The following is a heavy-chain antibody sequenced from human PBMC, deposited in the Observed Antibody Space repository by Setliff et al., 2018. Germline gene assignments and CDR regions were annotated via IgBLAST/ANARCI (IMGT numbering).Heavy chain of an antibody. D-gene: IGHD3-22*01. J-gene: IGHJ3*02. CDR2: ISSAGRTI. CDR3: ARQRYYDTTGKAFDI. V-gene: IGHV3-48*04. CDR1: GFTFSDYS. Sequence: GGSLRLSCAASGFTFSDYSMNWVRQAPGKGLQWVSYISSAGRTIHYADSVKGRFSISRENAMNSLYLQMNSLRADDTAVYYCARQRYYDTTGKAFDIWGQGTMVTVSS.